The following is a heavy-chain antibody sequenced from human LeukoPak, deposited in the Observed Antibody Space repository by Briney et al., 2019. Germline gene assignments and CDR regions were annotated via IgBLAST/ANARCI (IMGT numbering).Heavy chain of an antibody. CDR1: GFTFSSYG. CDR2: ISYDGSNK. J-gene: IGHJ4*02. CDR3: AKGPLRTPIDY. V-gene: IGHV3-30*18. D-gene: IGHD4-17*01. Sequence: QAGGSLRLSCAASGFTFSSYGMHWVRQAPGKGLEWVAVISYDGSNKYYADSVKGRFTISRDNSKNTLYLQMNSLRAEDTAVYYCAKGPLRTPIDYWGQGTLVTVSS.